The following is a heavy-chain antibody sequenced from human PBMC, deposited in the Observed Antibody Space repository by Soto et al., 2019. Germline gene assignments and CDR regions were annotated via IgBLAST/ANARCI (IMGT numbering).Heavy chain of an antibody. Sequence: GGSLRLSCAASGFICSSYYISWVRQAPWKGLEWVSTILVDGRTFYVDSVKGRFTIYRDSSENTVYLQMNSLRCGDTALYYCAKATATGGGGFDIWGQRKMLPV. CDR2: ILVDGRT. J-gene: IGHJ3*02. CDR1: GFICSSYY. V-gene: IGHV3-23*01. D-gene: IGHD2-8*02. CDR3: AKATATGGGGFDI.